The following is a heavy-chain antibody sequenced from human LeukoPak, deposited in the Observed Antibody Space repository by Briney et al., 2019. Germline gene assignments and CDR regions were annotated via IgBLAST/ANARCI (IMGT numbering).Heavy chain of an antibody. Sequence: GGSLRLSCAASGFTFSSYAMHWVRQAPGKGLEWVSSISSSGSDIYYADSVKGRFTISRDNAKNSLYLQMNSLRAEDTAVYYCARDSDKYYDFWSGYSDYWGQGTLVTVSS. J-gene: IGHJ4*02. CDR1: GFTFSSYA. CDR2: ISSSGSDI. V-gene: IGHV3-21*01. D-gene: IGHD3-3*01. CDR3: ARDSDKYYDFWSGYSDY.